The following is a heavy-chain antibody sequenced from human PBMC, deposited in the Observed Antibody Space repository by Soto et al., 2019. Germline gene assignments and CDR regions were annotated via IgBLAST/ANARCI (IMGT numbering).Heavy chain of an antibody. D-gene: IGHD6-6*01. CDR3: AREGQLGY. Sequence: ASVKVSCKASGYTFTNYGFRWVRQAPGQGLEWIGCISGYNGNTNYAERLQGRVTMTTDTSTSTAYMELKSLRYDDTAVYYCAREGQLGYWGQGTPVTVSS. CDR2: ISGYNGNT. V-gene: IGHV1-18*01. CDR1: GYTFTNYG. J-gene: IGHJ4*02.